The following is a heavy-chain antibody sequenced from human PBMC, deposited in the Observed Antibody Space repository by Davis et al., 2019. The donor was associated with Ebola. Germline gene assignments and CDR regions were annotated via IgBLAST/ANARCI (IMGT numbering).Heavy chain of an antibody. CDR3: ARDPVGDYGIGYYFDY. J-gene: IGHJ4*02. Sequence: LTCAASGFILYGYGLNWVRPAPGKGLEWVANIKQDGSEKYYVDSVKGRFTISRDNAKNSLYLQMNSLRAEDTAVYYCARDPVGDYGIGYYFDYWGQGTLVTVSS. CDR2: IKQDGSEK. CDR1: GFILYGYG. D-gene: IGHD3-16*01. V-gene: IGHV3-7*03.